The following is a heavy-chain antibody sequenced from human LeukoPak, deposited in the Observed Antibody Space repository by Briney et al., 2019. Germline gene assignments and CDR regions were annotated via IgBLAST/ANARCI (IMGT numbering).Heavy chain of an antibody. Sequence: PSETLSLTCTVSGYSISSGYYWGWIRQPPGKGLEWIGNIYYSGNTYYNPSLKSRVTISVDTSKNQFSLKLSSVTAADTAVYYCAAEGGVGYIVATRSFDYWGQGTLVTVSS. V-gene: IGHV4-38-2*02. D-gene: IGHD5-12*01. CDR2: IYYSGNT. CDR1: GYSISSGYY. CDR3: AAEGGVGYIVATRSFDY. J-gene: IGHJ4*02.